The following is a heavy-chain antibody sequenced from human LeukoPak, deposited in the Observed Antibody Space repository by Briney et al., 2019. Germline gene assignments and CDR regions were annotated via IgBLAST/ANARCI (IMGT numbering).Heavy chain of an antibody. J-gene: IGHJ5*02. D-gene: IGHD2-15*01. Sequence: GGSLRLSCSASGFTFSDYFMHWVRQAPGEGLVWVSRINGDGTTTIYADSVKGRFTISRDNAKNTLYLQMNSLRAEDTAIYYSARRVDATRWFDPWGQGTLVTVSS. CDR2: INGDGTTT. CDR3: ARRVDATRWFDP. V-gene: IGHV3-74*01. CDR1: GFTFSDYF.